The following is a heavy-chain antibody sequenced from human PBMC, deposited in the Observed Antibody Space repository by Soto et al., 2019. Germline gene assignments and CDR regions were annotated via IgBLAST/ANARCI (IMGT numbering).Heavy chain of an antibody. CDR2: ISSSSSYI. CDR3: AKYYYDFWSGSDY. Sequence: PGGSLRLSCAASGFTFSSYSMNWVRQAPGKGLEWVSSISSSSSYIYYADSVKGRFTISRDNAKNSLYLQMNSLRAEDTAVYFCAKYYYDFWSGSDYWGQGTLVTVSS. V-gene: IGHV3-21*04. D-gene: IGHD3-3*01. CDR1: GFTFSSYS. J-gene: IGHJ4*02.